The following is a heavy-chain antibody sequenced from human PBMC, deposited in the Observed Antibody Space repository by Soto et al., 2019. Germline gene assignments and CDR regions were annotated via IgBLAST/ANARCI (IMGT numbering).Heavy chain of an antibody. Sequence: SETLSLTCTVSGGSISSYYWSWIRQPPGKGLEWIGYIYYSGSTNYNPSLKSRVTISVDTSKNQFSLKLSSVTAADTAVYYCARELDGYHGFFDFWGQATPVSVS. CDR1: GGSISSYY. CDR2: IYYSGST. CDR3: ARELDGYHGFFDF. V-gene: IGHV4-59*01. D-gene: IGHD5-12*01. J-gene: IGHJ4*02.